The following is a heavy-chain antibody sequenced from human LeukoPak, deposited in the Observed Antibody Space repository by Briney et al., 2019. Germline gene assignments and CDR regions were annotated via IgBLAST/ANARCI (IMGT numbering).Heavy chain of an antibody. V-gene: IGHV4-59*06. J-gene: IGHJ5*02. CDR1: GGSISSYY. D-gene: IGHD5-24*01. Sequence: SETLSLTCTVSGGSISSYYWSWIRQPPGKGLEWIGYIYYSGSTYYNPSLKSRVTISVDTSKNQFSLKLSSVTAADTAVYYCASTEMANWFDPWGQGTLVTVSS. CDR3: ASTEMANWFDP. CDR2: IYYSGST.